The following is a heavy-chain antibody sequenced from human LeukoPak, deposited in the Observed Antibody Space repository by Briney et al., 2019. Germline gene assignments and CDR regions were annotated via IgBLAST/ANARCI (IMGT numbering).Heavy chain of an antibody. V-gene: IGHV3-11*01. Sequence: GGSLRLSCAASGFTVSSNYMSWVRQAPGKGLEWVSYISSSGSTIYYADSVKGRFTISRDNAKNSLYLQMNSLRAEDTAVYYCARDQGTGGPRGVYGMDVWGQGTTVTVSS. CDR2: ISSSGSTI. CDR3: ARDQGTGGPRGVYGMDV. CDR1: GFTVSSNY. J-gene: IGHJ6*02. D-gene: IGHD2-15*01.